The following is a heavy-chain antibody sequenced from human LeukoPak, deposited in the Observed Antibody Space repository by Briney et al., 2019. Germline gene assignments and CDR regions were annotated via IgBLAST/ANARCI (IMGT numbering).Heavy chain of an antibody. CDR3: ARHVNYDYVWVSYRNYYYYYMDV. Sequence: GGSLRLSCAASGFTFSSYAMHWVRQAPGKGLEWVANIKQDGSEKYYVDSVKGRFTISRDNAKNSLYLRMNSLRAEDTAVYYCARHVNYDYVWVSYRNYYYYYMDVWGKGTTVTISS. J-gene: IGHJ6*03. D-gene: IGHD3-16*02. CDR1: GFTFSSYA. V-gene: IGHV3-7*01. CDR2: IKQDGSEK.